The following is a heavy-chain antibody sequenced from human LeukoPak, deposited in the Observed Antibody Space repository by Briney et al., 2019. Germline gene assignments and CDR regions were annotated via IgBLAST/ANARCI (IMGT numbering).Heavy chain of an antibody. Sequence: PSQTLPLTCTVSGGSISSGGYYWSWIRQPPGKGLEWIGYIYHSGSTYYNPSLKSRVTISVDRSKNQFSLKLSSVTAADTAVYYCARGMIPDYWGQGTLVTVSS. J-gene: IGHJ4*02. CDR1: GGSISSGGYY. D-gene: IGHD3-16*01. V-gene: IGHV4-30-2*01. CDR3: ARGMIPDY. CDR2: IYHSGST.